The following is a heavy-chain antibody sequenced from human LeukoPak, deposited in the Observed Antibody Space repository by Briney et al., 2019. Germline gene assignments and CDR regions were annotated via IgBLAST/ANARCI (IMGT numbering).Heavy chain of an antibody. D-gene: IGHD4-17*01. CDR2: IYYSGST. V-gene: IGHV4-59*01. CDR3: ARDRRDYGDIWGAFDI. Sequence: KPSETLSLTCTVSGGSISSYYWSWIRQPPGKGLEWIGYIYYSGSTNYNPSLKSRVTISVDTSKNQFSLKLSSVTAADTAVYYCARDRRDYGDIWGAFDIWGQGTMVTVSS. CDR1: GGSISSYY. J-gene: IGHJ3*02.